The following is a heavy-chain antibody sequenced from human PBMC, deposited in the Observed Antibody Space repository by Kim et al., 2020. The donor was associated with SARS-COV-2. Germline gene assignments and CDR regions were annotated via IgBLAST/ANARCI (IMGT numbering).Heavy chain of an antibody. CDR3: ARVLVGASGNRYYYYGMDV. D-gene: IGHD1-26*01. CDR1: GFTFSSYW. CDR2: IKQDGSEK. Sequence: GGSLRLSCAASGFTFSSYWMSWVRQAPGKGLEWVANIKQDGSEKYYVDSVKGRFTISRDNAKNSLYLQMNSLRAEDTAVYYCARVLVGASGNRYYYYGMDVWGQGTTVTVSS. V-gene: IGHV3-7*01. J-gene: IGHJ6*02.